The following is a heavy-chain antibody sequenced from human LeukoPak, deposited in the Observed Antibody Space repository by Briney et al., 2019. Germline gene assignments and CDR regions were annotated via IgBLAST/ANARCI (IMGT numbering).Heavy chain of an antibody. Sequence: SETLSLTCAVYGGSFSGYYWSWIRQPPGKGLEWIGEINHSGSTNYNPSLKSRVTISVDTSKNQFSLKLSSVTAADTAVYYCARESTTIFGVVTSYYYGMDVWGQGTTVTVSS. J-gene: IGHJ6*02. CDR3: ARESTTIFGVVTSYYYGMDV. CDR2: INHSGST. D-gene: IGHD3-3*01. V-gene: IGHV4-34*01. CDR1: GGSFSGYY.